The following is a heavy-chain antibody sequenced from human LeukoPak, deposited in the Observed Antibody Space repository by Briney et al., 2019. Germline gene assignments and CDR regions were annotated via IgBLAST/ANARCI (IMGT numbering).Heavy chain of an antibody. J-gene: IGHJ4*02. CDR1: GGSISSTNYY. V-gene: IGHV4-39*01. D-gene: IGHD4-17*01. CDR2: IYHSGST. Sequence: SETLPLTCTVSGGSISSTNYYWGWVRQPPGKGLEWMGSIYHSGSTYYNPSLKSRVTISVDTHKNQFSLRLSSVTAADTAVYYCAARVSDYVPFDYWGQGTLVTVSS. CDR3: AARVSDYVPFDY.